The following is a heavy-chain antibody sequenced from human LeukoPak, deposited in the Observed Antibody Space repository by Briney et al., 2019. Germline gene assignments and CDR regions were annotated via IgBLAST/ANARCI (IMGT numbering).Heavy chain of an antibody. J-gene: IGHJ6*02. V-gene: IGHV4-4*02. D-gene: IGHD3-22*01. CDR1: GGSISSSNW. CDR2: IYHSGST. CDR3: ARAVDYYDSSGYYYYYYGMDV. Sequence: NPSGTLSLTCAVSGGSISSSNWWSWVRQPPGKGLEWIGEIYHSGSTNYNPSLKSRVTISVDKSKNQFSLKLSSVTAADTAVYYCARAVDYYDSSGYYYYYYGMDVWGQGTTVTVSS.